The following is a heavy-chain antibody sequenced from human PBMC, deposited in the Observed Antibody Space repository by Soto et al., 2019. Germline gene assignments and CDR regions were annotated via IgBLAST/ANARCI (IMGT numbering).Heavy chain of an antibody. CDR1: GFTFSSYA. CDR3: AKDSLWFGELPLDY. D-gene: IGHD3-10*01. Sequence: GGSLRLSCAASGFTFSSYAMSWVRQAPGKGLEWVSAISGSGGSTYYADSVKGRFTISRDNSKNTLYLQMNSLRAEDTAVYYCAKDSLWFGELPLDYRGQGTLVTVSS. J-gene: IGHJ4*02. CDR2: ISGSGGST. V-gene: IGHV3-23*01.